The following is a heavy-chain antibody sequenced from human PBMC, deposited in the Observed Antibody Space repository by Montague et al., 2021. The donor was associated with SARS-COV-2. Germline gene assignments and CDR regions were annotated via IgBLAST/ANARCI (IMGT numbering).Heavy chain of an antibody. Sequence: SETLSLTCTFSGGSSSNYYWSWIRQPAGKGLEWIGHIYISGSTNYNPSLKSRVTMSVDTFKNQFSLKLSSVTAADTAVYYCARHRCSNTSCYDYGMDVWGQGTTVTVSS. CDR3: ARHRCSNTSCYDYGMDV. J-gene: IGHJ6*02. D-gene: IGHD2-2*01. CDR2: IYISGST. CDR1: GGSSSNYY. V-gene: IGHV4-4*07.